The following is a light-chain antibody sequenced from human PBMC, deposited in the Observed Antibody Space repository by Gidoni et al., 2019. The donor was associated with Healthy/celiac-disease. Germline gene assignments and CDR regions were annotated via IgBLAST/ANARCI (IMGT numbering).Light chain of an antibody. CDR3: QQYGSSEYT. CDR2: GAS. V-gene: IGKV3-20*01. CDR1: QSVSRSY. J-gene: IGKJ2*01. Sequence: EIELTQSPVTLSLSPGERSTLSCRDSQSVSRSYLAWYQQKPVQAPRLLIYGASSSATGIPDRFSGSGSGTDFTLTISRLEPEDFAVYYCQQYGSSEYTCGQGTKLEIK.